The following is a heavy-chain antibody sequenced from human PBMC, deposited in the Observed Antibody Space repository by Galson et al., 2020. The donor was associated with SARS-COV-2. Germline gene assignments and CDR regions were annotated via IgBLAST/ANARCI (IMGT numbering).Heavy chain of an antibody. CDR3: ARFRGGFDV. D-gene: IGHD3-10*01. Sequence: ASEPLSLTCTVSGGSITKHYWSWIRPPAGKQLEWIGRVHRSGTTNYNPSLQSRLTISIDRSKNQFSLKLSSVTAADTAVYYCARFRGGFDVWGQGTTVSVSS. CDR2: VHRSGTT. V-gene: IGHV4-4*07. J-gene: IGHJ3*01. CDR1: GGSITKHY.